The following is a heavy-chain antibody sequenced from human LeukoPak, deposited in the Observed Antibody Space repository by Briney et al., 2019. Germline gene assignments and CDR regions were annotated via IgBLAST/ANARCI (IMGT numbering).Heavy chain of an antibody. D-gene: IGHD3-22*01. V-gene: IGHV4-59*01. J-gene: IGHJ4*02. CDR3: ARNGDYYEKSGYYYLFDF. CDR2: IYYSGSA. CDR1: GGSINNYY. Sequence: SETPSLTCTVSGGSINNYYWSRIRQPPGKGLEYIGYIYYSGSANYNPSLKSRVTISVDPSKNQFSLKLSSVTAADTAVYYCARNGDYYEKSGYYYLFDFWGQGTLVTVSS.